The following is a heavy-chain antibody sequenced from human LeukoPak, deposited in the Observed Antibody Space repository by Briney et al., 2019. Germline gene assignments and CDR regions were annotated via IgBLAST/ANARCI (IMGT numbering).Heavy chain of an antibody. Sequence: GGSLRLSCAASGFTFSSYSMNWVRQAPGKGLEWVSSISSSSSYIYYADSVKGRFTISRDNAKNSLYLQMNSLRAEDTAVYYCARECLISSASDYWGQGTLVTVSS. J-gene: IGHJ4*02. CDR1: GFTFSSYS. CDR2: ISSSSSYI. CDR3: ARECLISSASDY. V-gene: IGHV3-21*01. D-gene: IGHD6-25*01.